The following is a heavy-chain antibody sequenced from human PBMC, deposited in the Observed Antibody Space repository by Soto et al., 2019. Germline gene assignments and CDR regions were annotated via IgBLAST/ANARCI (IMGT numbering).Heavy chain of an antibody. D-gene: IGHD2-15*01. V-gene: IGHV3-66*02. CDR1: GFTVSSNY. CDR2: IYSGGST. Sequence: GESLKISCAASGFTVSSNYMSWVRQAPGKGLEWVSVIYSGGSTYYADSVKGRFTISRDNSKNTLYLQMNSLRAEDTAVYYCASEESVVAARKAPYYYYYYMDVWGKGTTVTVSS. J-gene: IGHJ6*03. CDR3: ASEESVVAARKAPYYYYYYMDV.